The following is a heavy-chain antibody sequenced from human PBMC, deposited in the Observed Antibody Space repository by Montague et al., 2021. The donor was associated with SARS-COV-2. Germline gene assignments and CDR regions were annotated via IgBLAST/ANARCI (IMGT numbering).Heavy chain of an antibody. V-gene: IGHV4-34*01. CDR1: GTSFSGYY. Sequence: SETLSLTCAVHGTSFSGYYWNCISQPPGKRLAWIWEINHGGSTTFSPSLKSRLTISADTSKNKFSLKLTSVAAADTAVYYCARLRDGVVPSPILGVGPYYSFSYMNVWGKGTTVTVSS. J-gene: IGHJ6*03. D-gene: IGHD3-10*01. CDR2: INHGGST. CDR3: ARLRDGVVPSPILGVGPYYSFSYMNV.